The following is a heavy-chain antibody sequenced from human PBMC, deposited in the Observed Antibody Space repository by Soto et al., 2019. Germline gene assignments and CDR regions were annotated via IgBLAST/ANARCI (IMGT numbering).Heavy chain of an antibody. CDR3: ARRRVGATLYYYYGMDV. Sequence: QVQLVQSGAEVKKPGSSVKVSCKASGGTFSSYAISWVRQAPGQGLEWMGGIIPIFGTANYAQKFQGRVTITAEESTSTAYMELSSLRSEDTAVYYCARRRVGATLYYYYGMDVWGQGTTVTVSS. CDR1: GGTFSSYA. D-gene: IGHD1-26*01. CDR2: IIPIFGTA. J-gene: IGHJ6*02. V-gene: IGHV1-69*01.